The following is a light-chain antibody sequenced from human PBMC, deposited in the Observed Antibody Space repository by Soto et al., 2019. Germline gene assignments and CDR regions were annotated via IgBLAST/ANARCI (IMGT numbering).Light chain of an antibody. J-gene: IGKJ3*01. CDR1: PSVSSSY. V-gene: IGKV3-20*01. CDR2: GAS. CDR3: QQYGSSPT. Sequence: EIGLTQSPGTLSLSPGERATLSCRASPSVSSSYLAWYQQKPGQAPRLLIYGASSRATGIPDRCSGSGSGTDFTLTISRLEPEDFAVDYCQQYGSSPTFGPGTKVDIK.